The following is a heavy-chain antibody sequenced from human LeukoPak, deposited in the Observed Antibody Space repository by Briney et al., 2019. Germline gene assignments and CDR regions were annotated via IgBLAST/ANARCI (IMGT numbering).Heavy chain of an antibody. CDR1: GGTFISYA. CDR2: IIPILGIA. D-gene: IGHD2-21*01. J-gene: IGHJ5*02. CDR3: ARVGEILQFDP. Sequence: ASVKVSCKASGGTFISYAISWVRQAPGQGLEWMGRIIPILGIANYAQKFQGRVTITADKSTSTAYMELSSLRSEDTAVYYCARVGEILQFDPWGQGTLVTVSS. V-gene: IGHV1-69*04.